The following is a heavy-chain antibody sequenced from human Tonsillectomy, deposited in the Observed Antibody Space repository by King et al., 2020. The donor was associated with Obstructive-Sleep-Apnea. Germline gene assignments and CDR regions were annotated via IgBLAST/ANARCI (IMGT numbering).Heavy chain of an antibody. CDR3: ARDGGYDYYFYAMDV. V-gene: IGHV3-30*04. J-gene: IGHJ6*02. Sequence: VQLVESGGGVVQPGRSLRLSCAASGFTFSSYVFHWVRQAPGKGLEWVAVISYDGSNKYYADSVKGRFTISRDKSNSTVYLQMNSLRGEDTAVYYCARDGGYDYYFYAMDVWGQGTTVIVSS. CDR1: GFTFSSYV. CDR2: ISYDGSNK. D-gene: IGHD3-22*01.